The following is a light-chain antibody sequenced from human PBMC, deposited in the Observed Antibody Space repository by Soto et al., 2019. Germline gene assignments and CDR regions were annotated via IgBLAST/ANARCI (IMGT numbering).Light chain of an antibody. CDR3: QQSFTTPRT. CDR2: GAS. CDR1: QSIANY. V-gene: IGKV1-39*01. Sequence: DIQMTQSPSSLSASVGDRVTITCRASQSIANYLNWYQQRPGQAPKLLIYGASTLHSGVPSNFSGSGSGTDFTLTISGLQLEEFATCYYQQSFTTPRTFGQGTKVEIK. J-gene: IGKJ1*01.